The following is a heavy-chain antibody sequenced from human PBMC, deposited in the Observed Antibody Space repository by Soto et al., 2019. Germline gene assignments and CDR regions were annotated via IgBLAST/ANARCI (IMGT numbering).Heavy chain of an antibody. D-gene: IGHD3-3*01. CDR2: ISGSGGST. CDR1: GFTFSSYA. V-gene: IGHV3-23*01. J-gene: IGHJ4*02. Sequence: PGGSLRLSCAASGFTFSSYAMSWVRQAPGKGPEWVSAISGSGGSTYYADSVKGRFTISRDNSKNTLYLQMNSLRAEDTAVYYCAKTWAYYDFWSGYLGYWGQGTLVTVSS. CDR3: AKTWAYYDFWSGYLGY.